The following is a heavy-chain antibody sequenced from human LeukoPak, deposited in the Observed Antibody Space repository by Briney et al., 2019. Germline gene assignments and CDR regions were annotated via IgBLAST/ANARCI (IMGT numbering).Heavy chain of an antibody. CDR2: IKQDGSEK. V-gene: IGHV3-7*01. J-gene: IGHJ4*02. D-gene: IGHD1-26*01. Sequence: PGGSLRLPCAASGFTFSSYWMSWVRQAPGKGLEWVANIKQDGSEKYYVDSVKGRFTISRDNAKNSLYLQMNSLRAEDTAVYYCGREFYSEYLYYFDYWGQGTLVTVSS. CDR1: GFTFSSYW. CDR3: GREFYSEYLYYFDY.